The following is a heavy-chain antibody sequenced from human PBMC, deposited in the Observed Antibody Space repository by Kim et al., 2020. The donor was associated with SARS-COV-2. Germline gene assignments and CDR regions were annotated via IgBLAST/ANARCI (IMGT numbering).Heavy chain of an antibody. J-gene: IGHJ6*02. CDR2: ISSASGYI. CDR1: GFTFSDWT. V-gene: IGHV3-21*01. Sequence: GGSLRLSCAASGFTFSDWTMNWVRQAPGRGLEWVSSISSASGYIYYADSPKGRFTISRSNAKNSVYLQMNSLRAEDTAVYYCARGERIDVWGQGTTVTVSS. CDR3: ARGERIDV.